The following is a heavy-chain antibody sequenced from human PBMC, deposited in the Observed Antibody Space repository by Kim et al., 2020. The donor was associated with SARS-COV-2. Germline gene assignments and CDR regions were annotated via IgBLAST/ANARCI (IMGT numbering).Heavy chain of an antibody. V-gene: IGHV3-74*01. CDR3: ARGSGMDV. Sequence: GGSLRLSCEGSGFTFSSYWMYWVRQAPGKGLVWVSRINRDGSSTAYADSVRGRFTISRDNAKNTLYLQMNSPRAEDTAVYYCARGSGMDVWGQGTTVIVSS. J-gene: IGHJ6*02. CDR2: INRDGSST. CDR1: GFTFSSYW.